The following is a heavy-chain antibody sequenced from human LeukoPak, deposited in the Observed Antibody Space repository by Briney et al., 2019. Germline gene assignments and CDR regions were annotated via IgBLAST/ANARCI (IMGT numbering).Heavy chain of an antibody. Sequence: ASVTVSCKASGCTFTGYYMHWVRQAPGQGLEWMAWLNPNSGDTDSAQKFQGRVTMTKDTSITTAYLELSSLRSDDTAVYYCARAPAGGPFDNWGQGTLVTVSS. V-gene: IGHV1-2*02. CDR1: GCTFTGYY. J-gene: IGHJ4*02. D-gene: IGHD4-23*01. CDR2: LNPNSGDT. CDR3: ARAPAGGPFDN.